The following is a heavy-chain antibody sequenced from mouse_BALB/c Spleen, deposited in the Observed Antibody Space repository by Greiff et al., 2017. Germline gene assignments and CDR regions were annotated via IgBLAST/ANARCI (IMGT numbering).Heavy chain of an antibody. CDR2: ILPGSGST. CDR3: ARAGTHGDFDY. D-gene: IGHD3-3*01. CDR1: GYTFSSYW. J-gene: IGHJ2*01. Sequence: VQLQQSGAELMKPGASVKISCKATGYTFSSYWIEWVKQRPGHGLEWIGEILPGSGSTNYNEKFKGKATFTADTSSNTAYMQLSSLTSEDSAVYYCARAGTHGDFDYWGQGTTLTVSS. V-gene: IGHV1-9*01.